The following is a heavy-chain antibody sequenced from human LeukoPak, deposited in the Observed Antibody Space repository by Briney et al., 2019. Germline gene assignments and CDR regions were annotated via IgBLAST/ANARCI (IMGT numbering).Heavy chain of an antibody. V-gene: IGHV4-38-2*01. J-gene: IGHJ4*02. CDR3: ARQIFGVAQRFDF. Sequence: PSETLSLTCAVSDYSISSGYYWGWIRQPPGKGLEWIGSIYHTGTTYYNPSLKSRVTISLDTSKNQFSLKLSSVTAADTAVYYCARQIFGVAQRFDFWGQGTLVTVSS. CDR1: DYSISSGYY. CDR2: IYHTGTT. D-gene: IGHD3-3*01.